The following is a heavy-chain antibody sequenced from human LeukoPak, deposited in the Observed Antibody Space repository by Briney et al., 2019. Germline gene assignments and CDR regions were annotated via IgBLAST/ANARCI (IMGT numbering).Heavy chain of an antibody. CDR2: IKSKTDGGTT. CDR1: GFTFTNAY. D-gene: IGHD2-2*01. V-gene: IGHV3-15*07. J-gene: IGHJ6*02. CDR3: TTGSLVPAENYYYYYGMDV. Sequence: GGSLRLSCAASGFTFTNAYMNWVRQAPGKGLEWVGRIKSKTDGGTTDYAAPVKGRFTISGDDSKNTLYLQMNSLKTEDTAVYYCTTGSLVPAENYYYYYGMDVWGQGTTVTVSS.